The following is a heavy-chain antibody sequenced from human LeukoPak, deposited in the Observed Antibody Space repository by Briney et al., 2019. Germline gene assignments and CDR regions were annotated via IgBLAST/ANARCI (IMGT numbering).Heavy chain of an antibody. V-gene: IGHV3-48*02. D-gene: IGHD4-17*01. Sequence: GGSLRLSCAASGFTFSSYSMNWVRQAPGKGLEWVSYISSSSSAIYYADSGKGRFTISRDNAKNSLYPQMNSLRDEDTAVYYCARGHGGYLDYWGQGTLVTVSS. CDR3: ARGHGGYLDY. J-gene: IGHJ4*02. CDR1: GFTFSSYS. CDR2: ISSSSSAI.